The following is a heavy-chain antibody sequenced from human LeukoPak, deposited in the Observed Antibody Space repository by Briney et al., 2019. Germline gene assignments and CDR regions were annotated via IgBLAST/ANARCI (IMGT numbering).Heavy chain of an antibody. J-gene: IGHJ4*02. Sequence: GGSLRLSCAASGFTVSTNYMSWVRQAPGKGLEWVSVIYTGGSIYYADSVKGRITISRDNSKNTLYLQMNSLRAEDTAVYYCAKSPGGFWSGYLDYWGQGTLVTVSS. V-gene: IGHV3-53*01. CDR2: IYTGGSI. D-gene: IGHD3-3*01. CDR3: AKSPGGFWSGYLDY. CDR1: GFTVSTNY.